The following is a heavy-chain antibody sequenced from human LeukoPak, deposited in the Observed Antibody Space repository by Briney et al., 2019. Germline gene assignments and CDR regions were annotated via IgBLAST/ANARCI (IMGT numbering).Heavy chain of an antibody. J-gene: IGHJ3*02. V-gene: IGHV4-61*10. CDR3: ARVDTAMVTEPNAFDI. Sequence: SETLSLTCTVSGGSISSGSYYWSWIRQPAGKGLEWIGYIYYSGSTNYNPSLKSRVTISVDTSKNQFSLKLSSVTAADTAVYYCARVDTAMVTEPNAFDIWGQGTMVTVSS. CDR1: GGSISSGSYY. D-gene: IGHD5-18*01. CDR2: IYYSGST.